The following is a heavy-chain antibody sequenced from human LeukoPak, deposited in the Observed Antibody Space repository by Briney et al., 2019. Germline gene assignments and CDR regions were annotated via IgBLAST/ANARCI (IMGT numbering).Heavy chain of an antibody. D-gene: IGHD3-22*01. J-gene: IGHJ4*02. CDR2: INSDGSST. CDR1: GFTFSSYW. CDR3: TRSLPRLFYYDSSRGFDY. Sequence: GGSLRLSCAASGFTFSSYWMHWVRQAPGKGLVWVSRINSDGSSTSYADSVKGRFTIFRDNAKNTVFLQMNSLRAEDTAVYYCTRSLPRLFYYDSSRGFDYWGQGTLVTVSS. V-gene: IGHV3-74*01.